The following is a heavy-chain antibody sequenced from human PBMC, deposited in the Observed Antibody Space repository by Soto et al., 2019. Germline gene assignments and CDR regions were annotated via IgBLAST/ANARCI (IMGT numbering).Heavy chain of an antibody. CDR2: INPNSGGT. D-gene: IGHD2-2*01. J-gene: IGHJ6*02. CDR3: ARERSCSSTNCYYGMDV. Sequence: QVQLVQSGAEVKKPGASVKVSCKASGYTFTGYYMHWVRQAPGQGLEWMGWINPNSGGTTYAQKFHGWLTMTSDTSISKAYMELSRLRSDDTAVYYCARERSCSSTNCYYGMDVLGQGTTVTVSS. CDR1: GYTFTGYY. V-gene: IGHV1-2*04.